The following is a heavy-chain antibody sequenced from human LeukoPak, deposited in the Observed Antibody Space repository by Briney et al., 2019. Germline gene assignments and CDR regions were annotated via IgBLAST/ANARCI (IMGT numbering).Heavy chain of an antibody. CDR3: KREGTNGRNLNWFDS. Sequence: SETLSLTCTVSGGSISSYYWSWIRQPPGKGLEWIGHIHNSGNTNYNPSLKSRVTLSVDTSKNEFSLKLSSVTAADTAVYYCKREGTNGRNLNWFDSWGQGTLVTVSS. D-gene: IGHD1-1*01. J-gene: IGHJ5*01. V-gene: IGHV4-59*01. CDR1: GGSISSYY. CDR2: IHNSGNT.